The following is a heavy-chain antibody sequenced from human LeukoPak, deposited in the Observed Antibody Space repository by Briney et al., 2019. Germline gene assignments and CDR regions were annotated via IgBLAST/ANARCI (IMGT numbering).Heavy chain of an antibody. CDR1: GGTFSSYA. J-gene: IGHJ4*02. CDR3: ARESCSGGSCYWSSRLPPDYYFDY. CDR2: IIPIFGTA. V-gene: IGHV1-69*13. D-gene: IGHD2-15*01. Sequence: SVKVSCKASGGTFSSYAISWVRQAPGQGLEWMGGIIPIFGTANYAQKFQGRVTITADESTSTAYMELSSLRSEDTAVYHCARESCSGGSCYWSSRLPPDYYFDYWGQGTLVTVSS.